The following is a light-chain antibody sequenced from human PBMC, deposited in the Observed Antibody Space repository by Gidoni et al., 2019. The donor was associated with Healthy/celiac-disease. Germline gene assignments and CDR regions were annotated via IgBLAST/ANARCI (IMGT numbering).Light chain of an antibody. CDR2: GAS. CDR1: QSVSSSY. Sequence: EIVLTPSPGTLSLSPGERATLSCRASQSVSSSYLAWYQQKPGQAPRLLIYGASRRATGIPDRFSGSGSGTDFTLTINRLEPEDFAVYYWQQYGSSPPMHTFGQGTKLEIK. V-gene: IGKV3-20*01. CDR3: QQYGSSPPMHT. J-gene: IGKJ2*01.